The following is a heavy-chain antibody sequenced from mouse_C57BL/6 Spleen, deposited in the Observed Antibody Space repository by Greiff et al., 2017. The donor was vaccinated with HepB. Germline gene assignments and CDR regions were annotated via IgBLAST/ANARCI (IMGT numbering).Heavy chain of an antibody. D-gene: IGHD3-2*02. CDR2: IYPGDGDT. Sequence: QVQLQQSGPEPVKPGASVKISCKASGYAFSSSWLNWVKQRPGKGLEWIGRIYPGDGDTNYNGKFKGKATLTADTSSSTSYMQLSSLTSEDSEVYICTREPQALDYWGQGTTRTVSS. J-gene: IGHJ2*01. CDR1: GYAFSSSW. CDR3: TREPQALDY. V-gene: IGHV1-82*01.